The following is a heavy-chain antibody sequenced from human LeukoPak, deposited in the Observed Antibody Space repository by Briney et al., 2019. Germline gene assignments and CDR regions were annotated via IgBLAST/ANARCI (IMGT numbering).Heavy chain of an antibody. Sequence: SETLSLTCTVSGGSISSSSYYWGWLRQPPGKGLEWFGSIYYSGSTYYNPSLKSRVTISVDTSKNQFSLKLSSVTAADTAVYYCARGLLGYSSSWYLRAGGWFDPWGQGTLVTVSS. J-gene: IGHJ5*02. D-gene: IGHD6-13*01. CDR1: GGSISSSSYY. CDR2: IYYSGST. V-gene: IGHV4-39*07. CDR3: ARGLLGYSSSWYLRAGGWFDP.